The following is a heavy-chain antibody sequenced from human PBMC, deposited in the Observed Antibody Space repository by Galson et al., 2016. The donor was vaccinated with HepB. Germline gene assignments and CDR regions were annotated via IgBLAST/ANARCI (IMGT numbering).Heavy chain of an antibody. J-gene: IGHJ5*02. CDR1: GGSISSAGYY. V-gene: IGHV4-31*03. CDR2: IYYSGST. D-gene: IGHD6-25*01. Sequence: TLSLTCTVSGGSISSAGYYWSWIRQPPGKGLEWIGYIYYSGSTYYNPSLKSRVTISVDTSKNQFSLKLSSVTAADTAVYYCAGAATGLTVHAFDTWGQGTMVTVSS. CDR3: AGAATGLTVHAFDT.